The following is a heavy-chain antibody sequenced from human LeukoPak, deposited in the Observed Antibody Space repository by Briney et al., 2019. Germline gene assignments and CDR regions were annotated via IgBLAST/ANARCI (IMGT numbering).Heavy chain of an antibody. V-gene: IGHV3-23*01. Sequence: GGSLRLSCAASGFTFSSYAMSWVRQAPGKGLEWVSAISGSGGSTYYADSVKGRFTVSRDNSKNTLYLQMNSLRAEDTAVYYCTKGIHIVGALDGWGQGTLVTVSS. J-gene: IGHJ4*02. CDR3: TKGIHIVGALDG. CDR2: ISGSGGST. D-gene: IGHD1-26*01. CDR1: GFTFSSYA.